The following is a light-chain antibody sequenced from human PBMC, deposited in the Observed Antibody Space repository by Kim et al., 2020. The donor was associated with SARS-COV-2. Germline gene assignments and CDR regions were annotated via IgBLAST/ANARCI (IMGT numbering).Light chain of an antibody. CDR3: QVWDSSSDHVI. Sequence: SYELTQPPSVSVAPGKTARITCGGNNIGSKSVHWCHQKPGQAPMLVIYYDSDRPSGIPERFSGSNSGNTATLTISRVEAGDEADYYCQVWDSSSDHVIFGGGTKLTVL. J-gene: IGLJ2*01. CDR2: YDS. CDR1: NIGSKS. V-gene: IGLV3-21*04.